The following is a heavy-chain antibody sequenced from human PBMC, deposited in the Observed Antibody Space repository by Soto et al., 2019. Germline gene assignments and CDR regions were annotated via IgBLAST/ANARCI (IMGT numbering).Heavy chain of an antibody. Sequence: GGSLRLSCAASGFTFSNYGMHWVRQAPGKGLEWVAVIWYDGSNKYYADSVKGRFTISRDNSKNTLYLQMNSLRAEDTAVYYYARDSYTYYYDSSGSQGGYYYYGMDVWGQGTTVTVSS. CDR2: IWYDGSNK. V-gene: IGHV3-33*08. J-gene: IGHJ6*02. D-gene: IGHD3-22*01. CDR1: GFTFSNYG. CDR3: ARDSYTYYYDSSGSQGGYYYYGMDV.